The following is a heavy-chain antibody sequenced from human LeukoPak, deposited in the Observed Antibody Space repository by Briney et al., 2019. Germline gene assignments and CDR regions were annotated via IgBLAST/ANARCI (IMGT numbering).Heavy chain of an antibody. J-gene: IGHJ3*02. V-gene: IGHV3-11*01. D-gene: IGHD3-10*01. CDR3: ARVRTMVRGEGFDI. Sequence: GGSLRLSCAASGFTFSDYYMSWIRQAPGKGLEWVSYISSSGSTIYYADSVKGRFTISRDNSKNTLYLQMNSLRAEDTAVYYCARVRTMVRGEGFDIWGQGTMVTVSS. CDR1: GFTFSDYY. CDR2: ISSSGSTI.